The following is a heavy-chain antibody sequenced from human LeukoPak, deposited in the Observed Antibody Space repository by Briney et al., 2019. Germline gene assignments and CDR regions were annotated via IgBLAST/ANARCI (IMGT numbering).Heavy chain of an antibody. Sequence: GGSLRLSCAASGFTFSSYEMNWVRQAPGKGLEWVSYISSSGSTIYYADSVKGRFTISRDNAKNSLYLQMNSLRAEDKAVYYCAELGITMIGGVWGKGATVTISS. D-gene: IGHD3-10*02. CDR1: GFTFSSYE. CDR2: ISSSGSTI. CDR3: AELGITMIGGV. V-gene: IGHV3-48*03. J-gene: IGHJ6*04.